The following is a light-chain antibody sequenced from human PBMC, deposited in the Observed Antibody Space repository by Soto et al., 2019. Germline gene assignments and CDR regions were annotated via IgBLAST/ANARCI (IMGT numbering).Light chain of an antibody. V-gene: IGKV1-5*01. J-gene: IGKJ5*01. CDR3: KQYDTYWT. CDR1: QSISRW. Sequence: DIQMPQSPPTLSAPVGDSVTITCRASQSISRWLAWYQQKPGKAPKLLIYDASSLESGVPSRFSGSRSGTEFTLTISSLQPDDIATYYCKQYDTYWTFGKGKRLEIK. CDR2: DAS.